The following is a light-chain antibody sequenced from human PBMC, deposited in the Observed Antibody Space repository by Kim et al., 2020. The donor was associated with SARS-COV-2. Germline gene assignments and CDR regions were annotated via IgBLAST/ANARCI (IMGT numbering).Light chain of an antibody. V-gene: IGLV4-60*03. CDR1: SGHSTYI. J-gene: IGLJ3*02. CDR2: LEGSGSY. CDR3: ETWDSNTRV. Sequence: QPVLTQSSSASASLGSSVKLTCTLSSGHSTYIIAWHQRQPGKAPRYLMKLEGSGSYNKGSGVPDRFSGSSSGADRYLTISNLQSEDEADSYCETWDSNTRVFGGGTQLPVL.